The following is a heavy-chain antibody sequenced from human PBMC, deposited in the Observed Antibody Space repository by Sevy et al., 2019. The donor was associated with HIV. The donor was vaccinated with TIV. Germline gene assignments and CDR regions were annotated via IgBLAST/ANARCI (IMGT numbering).Heavy chain of an antibody. V-gene: IGHV3-48*03. CDR3: ARDLPPSATTVAHFDY. J-gene: IGHJ4*02. CDR1: GFTFSSYE. Sequence: GGSLRLSCAASGFTFSSYEMNWDRQAPGKGLEWVSYISKSGTTISYSDSVRGRFSISRDNARNSLYLQMNSLRAEDTAVYYCARDLPPSATTVAHFDYWGQGTLVTVSS. D-gene: IGHD4-17*01. CDR2: ISKSGTTI.